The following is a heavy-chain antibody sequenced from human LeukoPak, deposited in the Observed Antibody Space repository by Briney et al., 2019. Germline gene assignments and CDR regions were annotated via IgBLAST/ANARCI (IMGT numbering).Heavy chain of an antibody. CDR3: ARDARATMVRGQDYYYMDV. D-gene: IGHD3-10*01. CDR1: GGSISSYY. Sequence: SETLSLTCTVSGGSISSYYWSWIRQPAGKGLEWIGRIYTSGSTNYNPSLKSRVTISVDTSKNQFSLKLSSVTAADTAVYYCARDARATMVRGQDYYYMDVWGKGTTVTISS. CDR2: IYTSGST. J-gene: IGHJ6*03. V-gene: IGHV4-4*07.